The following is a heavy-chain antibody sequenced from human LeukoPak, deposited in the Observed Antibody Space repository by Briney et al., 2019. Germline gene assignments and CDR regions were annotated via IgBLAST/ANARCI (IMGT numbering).Heavy chain of an antibody. D-gene: IGHD3-16*01. CDR3: ARKGFTAFDI. CDR2: IYHSGIT. CDR1: GGSLSSGDSS. V-gene: IGHV4-30-2*01. Sequence: SETLPLTCVVSGGSLSSGDSSWSWIRQPPGKGLEWIGYIYHSGITYYNPSLQSRITISGGRSKNPFSLKLGSVTAADTGAYYCARKGFTAFDIWSQGTMVTVSS. J-gene: IGHJ3*02.